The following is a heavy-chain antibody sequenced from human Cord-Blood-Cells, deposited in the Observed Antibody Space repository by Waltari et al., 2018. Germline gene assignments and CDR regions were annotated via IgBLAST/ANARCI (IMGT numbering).Heavy chain of an antibody. CDR3: ARVRLATGDDY. J-gene: IGHJ4*02. D-gene: IGHD7-27*01. CDR2: INHSGST. CDR1: GGSFSGYY. Sequence: QVQLQQWGAGLLKPSETLSLTCAVYGGSFSGYYWNWIRQPPGKGLEWIGEINHSGSTNYNPSLKSRVTISVDTSKNQFSLKLSSVTAADTAVYYCARVRLATGDDYWGQGTLVTVSS. V-gene: IGHV4-34*01.